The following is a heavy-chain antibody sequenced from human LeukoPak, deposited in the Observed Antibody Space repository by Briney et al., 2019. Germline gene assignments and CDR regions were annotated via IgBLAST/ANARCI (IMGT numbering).Heavy chain of an antibody. CDR3: ARSYSSSWYALAY. CDR2: IYPGDSET. D-gene: IGHD6-13*01. CDR1: GYSFTNYW. Sequence: GESLKISCKGSGYSFTNYWIGGVRQMPGKGLKWMGIIYPGDSETRYSPSFQGQVTISADKSISTAYLQWSSLKALDTAMYYCARSYSSSWYALAYWGQGALVTVSS. J-gene: IGHJ4*02. V-gene: IGHV5-51*01.